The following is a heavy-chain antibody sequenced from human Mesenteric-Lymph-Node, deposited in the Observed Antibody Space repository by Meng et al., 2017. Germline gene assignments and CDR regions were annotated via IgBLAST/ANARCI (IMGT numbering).Heavy chain of an antibody. D-gene: IGHD2/OR15-2a*01. Sequence: QVQPQQWGAGLLKPSETLSLTCAGYGGSFSGYYWSWIRQPPGKGLEWIGEINHSGSTNYNPSLKSRVTISVDTSKNQFSLKLSSVTAADTAVYYCARGFLSFVRVFDYWGQGTLVTVSS. J-gene: IGHJ4*02. CDR2: INHSGST. CDR3: ARGFLSFVRVFDY. CDR1: GGSFSGYY. V-gene: IGHV4-34*01.